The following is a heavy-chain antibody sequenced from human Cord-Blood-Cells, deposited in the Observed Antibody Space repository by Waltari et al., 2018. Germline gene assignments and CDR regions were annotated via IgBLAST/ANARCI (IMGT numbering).Heavy chain of an antibody. V-gene: IGHV3-21*01. CDR2: ISSSSSYI. J-gene: IGHJ6*02. D-gene: IGHD6-13*01. CDR3: ARDSSSSWYYYYYGMDV. Sequence: EVQLVESGGGLVKPGGSLRLSCAASGFTFSSYSMNWVRQAPGKGLEWVSSISSSSSYIYYADSVKGRFTISRDNAKNSLYLQMNSLRAEDTAVYYCARDSSSSWYYYYYGMDVLGQGTTVTVSS. CDR1: GFTFSSYS.